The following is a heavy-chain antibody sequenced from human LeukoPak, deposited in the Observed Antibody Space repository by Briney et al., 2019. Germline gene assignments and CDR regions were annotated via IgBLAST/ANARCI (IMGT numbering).Heavy chain of an antibody. CDR3: AKDDQPERTYDY. CDR1: GYTFSSYA. D-gene: IGHD2-2*01. Sequence: GGSLRHSCAASGYTFSSYAMSWVRQAPGKGLEWVSAISGSGGSTYYADSVKGRFTISRDNSKNTLYLQMNSLRAEDTAVYYCAKDDQPERTYDYWGQGTLVTVSS. CDR2: ISGSGGST. J-gene: IGHJ4*02. V-gene: IGHV3-23*01.